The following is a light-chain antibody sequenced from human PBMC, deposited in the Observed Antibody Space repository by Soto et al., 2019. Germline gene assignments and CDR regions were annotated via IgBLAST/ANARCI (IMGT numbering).Light chain of an antibody. Sequence: QSALTQPASVSGSPGQSITISCTGTSSDVGGYNSVSWYQQHPGKAPKLMIYEVSNRPSGVSNRFSGSQSGNTASLTISGLQAEDEADDYCSSYTTSSTLLYVFGTGTKVTVL. J-gene: IGLJ1*01. CDR3: SSYTTSSTLLYV. CDR2: EVS. V-gene: IGLV2-14*01. CDR1: SSDVGGYNS.